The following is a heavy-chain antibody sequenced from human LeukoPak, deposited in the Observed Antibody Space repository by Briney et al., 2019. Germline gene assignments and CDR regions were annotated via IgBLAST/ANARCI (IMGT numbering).Heavy chain of an antibody. V-gene: IGHV3-48*04. CDR1: GFTFSSYA. J-gene: IGHJ3*02. CDR2: ISSSSSTI. CDR3: ARDGSLGYDFWSHNTFDAFDI. Sequence: GGSLRLSCAASGFTFSSYAMSWVRQAPGKGLEWVSSISSSSSTIYYADSVKGRFTISRDNSKNSLYLQMNSLRAEDTAVYYCARDGSLGYDFWSHNTFDAFDIWGQGTMVTVSS. D-gene: IGHD3-3*01.